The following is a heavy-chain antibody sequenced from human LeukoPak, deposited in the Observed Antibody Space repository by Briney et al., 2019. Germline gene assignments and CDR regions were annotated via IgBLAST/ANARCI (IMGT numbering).Heavy chain of an antibody. CDR3: ARAPSAAGTLFIDY. Sequence: PGGSLRLSCAASGFTFSSYDMHWVRQATGKGLEWVSAIGTAGDKYYPGSVKGRFTISRENAKNSLYLQMNSLRAGDTAVYYCARAPSAAGTLFIDYWGQGTLVTVSS. CDR1: GFTFSSYD. D-gene: IGHD6-13*01. J-gene: IGHJ4*02. V-gene: IGHV3-13*01. CDR2: IGTAGDK.